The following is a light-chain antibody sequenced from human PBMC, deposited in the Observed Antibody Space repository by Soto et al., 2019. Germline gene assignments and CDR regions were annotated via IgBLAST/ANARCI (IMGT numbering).Light chain of an antibody. V-gene: IGKV3-11*01. J-gene: IGKJ3*01. CDR2: DAS. CDR1: QSLSNF. Sequence: EIVLTQSPATLSLSPGERATLSCRASQSLSNFLAWYQQKPGQAPRLLIYDASNRATGIPVRFSGSGSGTDFTLTISSLEPEEFAVYYCQQSSNLFTFGPVTTVEIK. CDR3: QQSSNLFT.